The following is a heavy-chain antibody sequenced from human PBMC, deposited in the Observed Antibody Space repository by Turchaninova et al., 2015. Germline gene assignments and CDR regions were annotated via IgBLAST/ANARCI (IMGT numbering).Heavy chain of an antibody. CDR3: ARDSRGSYYRFDS. J-gene: IGHJ4*02. Sequence: QVQLVQSGAEVKKPGASVKVSCKASTSTFTSHGFSLVRQAPGPGLEWKGGYSASNADTNLAQKCQGRSSMTTDTSTTTAYMELRSLRSDDTAIYYCARDSRGSYYRFDSWGQGTLVIVSS. V-gene: IGHV1-18*01. D-gene: IGHD1-26*01. CDR1: TSTFTSHG. CDR2: YSASNADT.